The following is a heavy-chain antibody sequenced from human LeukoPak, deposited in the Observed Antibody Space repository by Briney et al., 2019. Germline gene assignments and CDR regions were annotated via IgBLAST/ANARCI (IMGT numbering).Heavy chain of an antibody. V-gene: IGHV4-39*07. CDR2: IYYSGST. J-gene: IGHJ3*02. D-gene: IGHD2-2*01. CDR3: ARDESHSTSGRAFDI. Sequence: SETLSLTCTVSGGSISSSSYYWGWIRQPPGKGLEWIGSIYYSGSTYYNPSLKSRVTISVDTSKNQFSLKLSSVTAADTAVYYCARDESHSTSGRAFDIWGQGTMVTVSS. CDR1: GGSISSSSYY.